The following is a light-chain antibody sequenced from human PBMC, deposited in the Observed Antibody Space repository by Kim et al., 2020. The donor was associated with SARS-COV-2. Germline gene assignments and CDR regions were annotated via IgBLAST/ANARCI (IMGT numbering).Light chain of an antibody. CDR1: SSNIGSYNY. V-gene: IGLV2-14*03. CDR2: DVN. Sequence: GQSIYISRTGTSSNIGSYNYVSWHQQPPGKAPKLMIYDVNKRPSGISSRFSGSKSGSTASLTISGLQAEDEADYYCSSFTTRSTLVFGGGTQLTVL. CDR3: SSFTTRSTLV. J-gene: IGLJ3*02.